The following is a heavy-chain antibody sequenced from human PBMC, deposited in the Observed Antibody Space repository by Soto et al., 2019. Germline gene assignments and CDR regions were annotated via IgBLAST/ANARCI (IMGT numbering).Heavy chain of an antibody. CDR3: ARYIYYGSGSYYLDADYGMDV. V-gene: IGHV1-69*13. D-gene: IGHD3-10*01. Sequence: GASVKVSCKASGGTFSSYAISWVRQAPGQGLEWMGGIIPIFGTANYAQKFQGRVTITADESTSAAYMELSSRRSEDTAVYYCARYIYYGSGSYYLDADYGMDVWGQGTTVTVSS. J-gene: IGHJ6*02. CDR2: IIPIFGTA. CDR1: GGTFSSYA.